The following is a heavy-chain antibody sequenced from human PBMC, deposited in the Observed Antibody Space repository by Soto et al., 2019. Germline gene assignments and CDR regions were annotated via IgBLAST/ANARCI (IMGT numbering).Heavy chain of an antibody. CDR1: GYSFTTYW. CDR2: IYPGDSDT. J-gene: IGHJ5*02. V-gene: IGHV5-51*01. CDR3: ARGLQGNWNGGCWFDP. Sequence: PGESLKISCKGSGYSFTTYWIGWVRQMPGKGLEWMGIIYPGDSDTRYSPSFQGQVTISADKSISTAYLQWSSLKASDTAMYYCARGLQGNWNGGCWFDPWGQGTLVTVSS. D-gene: IGHD1-1*01.